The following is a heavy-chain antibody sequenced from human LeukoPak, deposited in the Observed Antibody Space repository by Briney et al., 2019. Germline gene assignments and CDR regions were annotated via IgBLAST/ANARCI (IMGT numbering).Heavy chain of an antibody. CDR1: GYTLTSYG. CDR2: ISAYNGNT. CDR3: ARVPHRVVVAATRWFDP. J-gene: IGHJ5*02. D-gene: IGHD2-15*01. Sequence: VASVKVSCKASGYTLTSYGISWVRQAPGQGLECMGWISAYNGNTNYAQKLQGRVTMTTDTSTSTAYMELRSLRSDDTAVYYCARVPHRVVVAATRWFDPWGQGTLVTVSS. V-gene: IGHV1-18*01.